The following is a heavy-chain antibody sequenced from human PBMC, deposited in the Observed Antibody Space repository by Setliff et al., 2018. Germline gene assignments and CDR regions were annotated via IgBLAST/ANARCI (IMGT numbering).Heavy chain of an antibody. CDR2: ITHTGTTGST. V-gene: IGHV4-34*01. Sequence: SETLSLTCAASGGTFTYYYWTWIRQSPAKGLEWIGEITHTGTTGSTKYNPSLKSRVTMSIDTSKNQFSLMVTSVTAADTAVYYCARGRNIASRLLDSWGQGTLVTVSS. D-gene: IGHD6-6*01. CDR1: GGTFTYYY. J-gene: IGHJ4*02. CDR3: ARGRNIASRLLDS.